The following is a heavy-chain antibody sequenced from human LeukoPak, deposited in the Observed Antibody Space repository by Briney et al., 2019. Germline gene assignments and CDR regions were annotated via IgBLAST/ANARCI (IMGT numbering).Heavy chain of an antibody. J-gene: IGHJ4*02. CDR2: IKQDGSEK. D-gene: IGHD1-1*01. CDR3: ARRRYNWNGIDY. Sequence: GGSLRLSCAASGFTFSSYDMNWVRQAPGKGLEWVANIKQDGSEKNYVDSVKGRFTISRDNAKKSLDLQMNSLRVEDTAVYYCARRRYNWNGIDYCGQGTLVTVSS. V-gene: IGHV3-7*01. CDR1: GFTFSSYD.